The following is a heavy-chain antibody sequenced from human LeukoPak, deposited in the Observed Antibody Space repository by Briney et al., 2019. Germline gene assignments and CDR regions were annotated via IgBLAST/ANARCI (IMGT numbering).Heavy chain of an antibody. J-gene: IGHJ4*02. V-gene: IGHV1-69*05. CDR1: GGTFSSYA. D-gene: IGHD3-3*01. CDR3: ARGFWSGSYYFDY. Sequence: ASVKLSCKASGGTFSSYAISWVRQAPGQGLEWMGGIIPIFGTANYAQKFQGRVTITTDESTSTAYMELSSLRSEDTAVYYCARGFWSGSYYFDYWGQGTLVTVSS. CDR2: IIPIFGTA.